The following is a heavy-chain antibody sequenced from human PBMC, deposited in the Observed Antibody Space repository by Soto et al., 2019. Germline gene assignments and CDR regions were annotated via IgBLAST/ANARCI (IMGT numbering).Heavy chain of an antibody. J-gene: IGHJ4*02. CDR3: AMDLYGGSSRFDY. CDR2: ISSDGINK. D-gene: IGHD2-15*01. Sequence: QVQLVESGGGAVQPGRSLRLSCAASGFTSSNNGIHWVRQAPGKGLEWVAVISSDGINKYYADSVKGRSTISRDNSKNTLFLQMNSLRVEDTAVYYCAMDLYGGSSRFDYWGQGTLVTVSS. CDR1: GFTSSNNG. V-gene: IGHV3-30*03.